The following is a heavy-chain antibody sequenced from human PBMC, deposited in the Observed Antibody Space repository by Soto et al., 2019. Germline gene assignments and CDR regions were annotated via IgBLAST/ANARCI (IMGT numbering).Heavy chain of an antibody. J-gene: IGHJ4*02. CDR2: IYYSGST. CDR3: ARHGLEWELSAFGY. V-gene: IGHV4-39*01. Sequence: QLQLQESGPGLVKPSETLSLTCTVSGGSISSSNYYWGWIRQPPGKGLEWIGSIYYSGSTYYNPSLKSRVTISVDTSKNQFSLKLTSVTAADTAVYYCARHGLEWELSAFGYWGQGTLVTVSS. D-gene: IGHD1-26*01. CDR1: GGSISSSNYY.